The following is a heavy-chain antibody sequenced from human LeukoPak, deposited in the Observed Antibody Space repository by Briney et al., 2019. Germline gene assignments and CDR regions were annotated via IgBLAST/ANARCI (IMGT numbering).Heavy chain of an antibody. CDR2: FDPEDGET. D-gene: IGHD5-12*01. CDR1: GYTFTSYD. J-gene: IGHJ5*02. Sequence: ASVKVSCKASGYTFTSYDINWVRQAPGKGLEWMGGFDPEDGETIYAQKFQGRVTMTEDTSTDTVYMELSSLRSEDTAVYYCAANSGYDYVWFDPWGQGTLVTVSS. V-gene: IGHV1-24*01. CDR3: AANSGYDYVWFDP.